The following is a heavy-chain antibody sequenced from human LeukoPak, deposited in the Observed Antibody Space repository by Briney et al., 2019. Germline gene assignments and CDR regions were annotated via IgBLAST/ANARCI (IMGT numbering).Heavy chain of an antibody. CDR3: GRGDSSGWYFDY. D-gene: IGHD6-19*01. Sequence: PGGSLRLSCGASGYTFDDHGMIWVRQAPGRGLEWVAGINWNGGSTGYGDSVKGRFTISRDNAKNSLYLQMNSLRVEDTALYYRGRGDSSGWYFDYWGRGTLVTVSS. V-gene: IGHV3-20*04. CDR2: INWNGGST. J-gene: IGHJ4*02. CDR1: GYTFDDHG.